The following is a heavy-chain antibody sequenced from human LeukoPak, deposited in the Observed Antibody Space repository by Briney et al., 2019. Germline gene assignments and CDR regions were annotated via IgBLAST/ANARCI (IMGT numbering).Heavy chain of an antibody. CDR3: ARDFRGYLDY. V-gene: IGHV3-20*04. J-gene: IGHJ4*02. D-gene: IGHD2-15*01. CDR2: INWNGGST. Sequence: GGSLRLPCAASGFTFSSYEMNWVRQAPGKGLEWVSGINWNGGSTGYADSVKGRFTISRDNAKNSLYLQMNSLRADDTAVYYCARDFRGYLDYWGQGTLVTVSS. CDR1: GFTFSSYE.